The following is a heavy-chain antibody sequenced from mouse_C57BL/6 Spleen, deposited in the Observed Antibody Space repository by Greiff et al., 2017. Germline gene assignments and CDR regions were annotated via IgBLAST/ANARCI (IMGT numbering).Heavy chain of an antibody. V-gene: IGHV1-42*01. CDR1: GYSFTGYY. Sequence: VQLKESGPELVKPGASVKISCKASGYSFTGYYMNWVKQSPEKSLEWIGEINPSTGGTTYNQKFKAKATLTVDKSSSTAYMQLKSLTSEDSAVYYCASSNPLLSMDYWGQGTSVTVSS. CDR3: ASSNPLLSMDY. CDR2: INPSTGGT. J-gene: IGHJ4*01. D-gene: IGHD4-1*01.